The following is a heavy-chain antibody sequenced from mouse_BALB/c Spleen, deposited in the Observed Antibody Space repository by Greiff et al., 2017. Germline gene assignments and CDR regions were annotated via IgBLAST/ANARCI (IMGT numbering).Heavy chain of an antibody. CDR3: ARAYWYAMDY. J-gene: IGHJ4*01. CDR1: GFTFTDYY. CDR2: IRNKANGYTT. V-gene: IGHV7-3*02. Sequence: EVMLVESGGGLVQPGGSLRLSCATSGFTFTDYYMSWVRQPPGKALEWLGFIRNKANGYTTEYSASVKGRFTISRDNSQSILYLQMNTLRAEDSATYYCARAYWYAMDYWGQGTSVTVSS. D-gene: IGHD2-10*01.